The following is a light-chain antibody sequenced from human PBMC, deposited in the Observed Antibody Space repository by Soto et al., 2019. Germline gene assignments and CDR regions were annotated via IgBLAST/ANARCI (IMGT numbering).Light chain of an antibody. J-gene: IGKJ4*01. Sequence: PGDTATLSCRARQSVARYVAWYQQKPGQAPRLLIYDATSKASGIPARFSGSGSGTDFSLTISSLEPEDFAVYYCQQRYDWPPLTFGGGTKVEVK. CDR1: QSVARY. CDR3: QQRYDWPPLT. CDR2: DAT. V-gene: IGKV3-11*01.